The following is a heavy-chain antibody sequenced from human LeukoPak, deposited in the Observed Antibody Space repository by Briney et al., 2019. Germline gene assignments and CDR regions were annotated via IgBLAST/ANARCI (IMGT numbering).Heavy chain of an antibody. CDR2: IHPGDSDT. V-gene: IGHV5-51*01. CDR1: GYSFTNYW. J-gene: IGHJ4*02. D-gene: IGHD2-8*01. CDR3: ARSPFYYFDY. Sequence: GESLKISCKGSGYSFTNYWIGWLRQVPGKGLEWMGIIHPGDSDTRYSPTFQGQVTISIDKSISTAYLQWSSLEASDTAMYYCARSPFYYFDYWGQGTLVSVPS.